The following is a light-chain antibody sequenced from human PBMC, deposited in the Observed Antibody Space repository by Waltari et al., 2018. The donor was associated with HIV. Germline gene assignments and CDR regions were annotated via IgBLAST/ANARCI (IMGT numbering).Light chain of an antibody. V-gene: IGKV1-33*01. CDR1: QDISNY. Sequence: DIQMTQSPSSLSASVGDRVTITCQASQDISNYLNWYQQKPGKAPKLLIYDASNLETGVPSRFSGSGSGTDFTFTISSLQPEDIATYYCQQYHNPPLTFGGVTKVEIK. J-gene: IGKJ4*01. CDR2: DAS. CDR3: QQYHNPPLT.